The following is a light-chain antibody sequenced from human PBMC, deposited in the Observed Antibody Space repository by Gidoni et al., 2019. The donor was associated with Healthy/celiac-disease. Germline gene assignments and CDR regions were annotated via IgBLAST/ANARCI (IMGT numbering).Light chain of an antibody. CDR1: QSISSY. Sequence: DIQMTQSPSSLSASVGDRVTITCRASQSISSYLNWYQQKPGKAPKLLIYAASSLQSGVPSRFSGSGSGTAFTLTIISLQPEDFATYYCQQSYSTPRTFGQGTKVDIK. CDR3: QQSYSTPRT. V-gene: IGKV1-39*01. J-gene: IGKJ1*01. CDR2: AAS.